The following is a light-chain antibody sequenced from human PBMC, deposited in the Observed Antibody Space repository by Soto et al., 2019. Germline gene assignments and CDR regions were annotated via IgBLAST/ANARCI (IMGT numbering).Light chain of an antibody. CDR2: AAS. V-gene: IGKV1-9*01. J-gene: IGKJ5*01. Sequence: DIQLPQSPSFLSASVGDRVTITCRASQGISSYLAWYQQKPGKAPKLLIYAASTLQSGVPSRFSGSGSGTEFTLTISSLQPEDFATYYCQHRDSYSTFGQGTRLEIK. CDR1: QGISSY. CDR3: QHRDSYST.